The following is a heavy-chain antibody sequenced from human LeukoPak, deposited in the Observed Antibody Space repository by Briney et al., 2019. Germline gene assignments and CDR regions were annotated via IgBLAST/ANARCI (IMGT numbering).Heavy chain of an antibody. CDR3: ARDLVPRENDAFDI. V-gene: IGHV1-18*01. J-gene: IGHJ3*02. CDR1: GCTFTSYG. Sequence: ASVKVSCKASGCTFTSYGISWVRQAPGQGLEWMGWISAYNGNTNYAQKLQGRVTMTTDTSTSTAYMELRSLRSDDTAVYYCARDLVPRENDAFDIWGQGTMVTVSS. CDR2: ISAYNGNT. D-gene: IGHD2-8*02.